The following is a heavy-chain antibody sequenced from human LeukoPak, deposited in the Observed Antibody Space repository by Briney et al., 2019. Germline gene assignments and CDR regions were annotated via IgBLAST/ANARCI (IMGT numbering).Heavy chain of an antibody. J-gene: IGHJ4*02. V-gene: IGHV3-23*01. CDR3: ASEGHLPGIAVAGTGGSLV. CDR1: GFTFSSYA. D-gene: IGHD6-19*01. CDR2: ISGSGGST. Sequence: PGGSLRLSCAASGFTFSSYAMSWVRQAPGKGLEWVSAISGSGGSTYYADSVKGRFTISRDNSKNTLYLQMNSLRAEDTAVYYCASEGHLPGIAVAGTGGSLVWGQGTLVTVSS.